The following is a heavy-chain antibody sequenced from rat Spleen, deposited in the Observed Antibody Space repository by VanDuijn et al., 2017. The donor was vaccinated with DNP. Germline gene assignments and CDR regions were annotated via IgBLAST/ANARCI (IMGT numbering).Heavy chain of an antibody. J-gene: IGHJ2*01. CDR2: INKDSSTI. CDR1: GFNFNDYW. V-gene: IGHV4-2*01. CDR3: AKGPNYGGGSDYFDY. D-gene: IGHD1-11*01. Sequence: EVKLVESGGGLVQPGRSLKLSCAASGFNFNDYWMGWVRQAPGKGLEWIGQINKDSSTITYIPSLKDKFTISRDNDQNTLYLQMSKLGSEDTAIYYLAKGPNYGGGSDYFDYWGQGVMVTVSS.